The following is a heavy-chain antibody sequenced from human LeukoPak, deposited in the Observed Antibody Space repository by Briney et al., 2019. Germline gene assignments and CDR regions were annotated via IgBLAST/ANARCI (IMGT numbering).Heavy chain of an antibody. V-gene: IGHV3-30*18. CDR1: GFTFSSYG. Sequence: GGSLRLSCAASGFTFSSYGMHWVRQAPGKGLEWVAVISYDGSNKYYADSVKGRFTISRDNSKNTLYLQMNSLRAEDTAVYYCANTEYSSGWPYYFDYWGQGTLVTVSS. J-gene: IGHJ4*02. D-gene: IGHD6-19*01. CDR3: ANTEYSSGWPYYFDY. CDR2: ISYDGSNK.